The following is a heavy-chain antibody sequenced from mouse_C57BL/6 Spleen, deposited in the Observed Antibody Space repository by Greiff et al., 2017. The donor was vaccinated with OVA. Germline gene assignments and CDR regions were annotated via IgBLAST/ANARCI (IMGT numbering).Heavy chain of an antibody. CDR3: ARGESNFSWFAY. J-gene: IGHJ3*01. CDR1: GYSITSGYD. CDR2: ISYSGST. V-gene: IGHV3-1*01. Sequence: EVKLMESGPGMVKPSQSLSLTCTVTGYSITSGYDWHWIRHFPGNKLEWMGYISYSGSTNYNPSLKSRISITHDTSKNHFFLKLNSVTTEDTATYYCARGESNFSWFAYWGQGTLVTVSA. D-gene: IGHD2-5*01.